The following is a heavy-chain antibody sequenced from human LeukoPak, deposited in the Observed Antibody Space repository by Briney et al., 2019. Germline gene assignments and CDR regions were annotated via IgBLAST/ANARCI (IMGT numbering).Heavy chain of an antibody. J-gene: IGHJ5*02. D-gene: IGHD2-2*01. CDR3: AAAIVVVPAAMDPYYNWFDP. CDR1: GGSISSGGYY. CDR2: IYYSGST. Sequence: SQTLSLTCTVSGGSISSGGYYWSWIRQHPGKGLEWIGYIYYSGSTYYNPSLKSRVTISVDTSKNQFSLKLSSVTAADTAVYYCAAAIVVVPAAMDPYYNWFDPWGQGTLVTVSS. V-gene: IGHV4-31*03.